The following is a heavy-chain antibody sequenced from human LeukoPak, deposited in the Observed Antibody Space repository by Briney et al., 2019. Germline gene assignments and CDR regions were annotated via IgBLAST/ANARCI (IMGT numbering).Heavy chain of an antibody. CDR3: ARGGSVVVTPQPGGAFDI. J-gene: IGHJ3*02. CDR2: IIPIFGTA. CDR1: GGTFSSYA. Sequence: SVKVSCKASGGTFSSYAISWVRQAPGQGLEWMGGIIPIFGTANYAQKFQGRVTITADKSTSTAYMELSSLRSEDTAVYYCARGGSVVVTPQPGGAFDIWGQGTMVTVSS. D-gene: IGHD2-21*02. V-gene: IGHV1-69*06.